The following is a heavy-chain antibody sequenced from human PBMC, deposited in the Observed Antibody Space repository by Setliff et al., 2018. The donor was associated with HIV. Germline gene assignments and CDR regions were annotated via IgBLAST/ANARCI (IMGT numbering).Heavy chain of an antibody. CDR2: IYYSGST. CDR3: ARHRASSSGFPLDF. J-gene: IGHJ4*02. CDR1: GGSLTGYY. V-gene: IGHV4-34*01. Sequence: SETLSLTCAVYGGSLTGYYWSWIRQPPGKGLEWIGSIYYSGSTYYDPSLKSRVTISVDTSKNHFSLKLSSVTAADTAVYYCARHRASSSGFPLDFWGQGTLVTVSS. D-gene: IGHD6-6*01.